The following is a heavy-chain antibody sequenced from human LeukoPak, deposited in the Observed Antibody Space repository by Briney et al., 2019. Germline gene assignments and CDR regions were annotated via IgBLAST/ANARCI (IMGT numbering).Heavy chain of an antibody. Sequence: GGSLRLSCAASGFTFSSYEMNWVRQATGKVLEWVSYISSSGSTKYYADSVKGRFTISRDNAKNSLYLQMNSLRAVDTAVYYCARHSFGDYEFWFDYWGQGTLVTVSS. CDR2: ISSSGSTK. CDR1: GFTFSSYE. V-gene: IGHV3-48*03. CDR3: ARHSFGDYEFWFDY. D-gene: IGHD4-17*01. J-gene: IGHJ4*02.